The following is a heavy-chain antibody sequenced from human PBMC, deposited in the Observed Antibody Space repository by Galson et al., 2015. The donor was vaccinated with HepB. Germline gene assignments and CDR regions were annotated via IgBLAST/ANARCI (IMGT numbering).Heavy chain of an antibody. CDR3: ANSLEYYDFWGRRDAFDF. CDR1: GLTFSSCA. Sequence: SLRLSCAASGLTFSSCAMHWVRQAPGKGLEWVAVISYDGSNKYYAESVQGRFTISRDNFRNTLYLQMNSLRPEDTAVYYCANSLEYYDFWGRRDAFDFWGQGTMVTVSS. J-gene: IGHJ3*01. CDR2: ISYDGSNK. V-gene: IGHV3-30*18. D-gene: IGHD3-3*01.